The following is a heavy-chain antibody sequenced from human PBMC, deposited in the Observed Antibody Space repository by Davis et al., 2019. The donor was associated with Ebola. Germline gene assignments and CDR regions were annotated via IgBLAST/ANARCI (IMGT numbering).Heavy chain of an antibody. D-gene: IGHD3-22*01. CDR2: ISGSGGST. J-gene: IGHJ1*01. CDR3: AKDPYYYDSSGYYGPNPFQH. V-gene: IGHV3-23*01. CDR1: GFTFSSYA. Sequence: GESLKISCAASGFTFSSYAMSWVRQAPGKGLEWVSAISGSGGSTYYADSVKGRFTISRDNSKNTLYLQMNSLRAEDTAVYYCAKDPYYYDSSGYYGPNPFQHWGQGTLVTVSS.